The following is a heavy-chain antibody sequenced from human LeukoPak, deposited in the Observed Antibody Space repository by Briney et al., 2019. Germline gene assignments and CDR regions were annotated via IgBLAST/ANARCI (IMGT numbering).Heavy chain of an antibody. V-gene: IGHV4-59*01. J-gene: IGHJ3*02. Sequence: SETLSLTCTVSGGSISSYYWSWLRQPPGKGLEWIGYIYYSGSTNYNPSLKSRVTISVDTSKNQFSLKLSSVTAADTAVYYCARDFVTSTAGDAFDIWGQGTMVTVSS. CDR1: GGSISSYY. D-gene: IGHD5-18*01. CDR2: IYYSGST. CDR3: ARDFVTSTAGDAFDI.